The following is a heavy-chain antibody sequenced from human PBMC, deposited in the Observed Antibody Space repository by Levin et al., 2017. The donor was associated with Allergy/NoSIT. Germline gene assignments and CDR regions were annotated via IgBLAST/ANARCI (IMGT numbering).Heavy chain of an antibody. D-gene: IGHD3-9*01. Sequence: GESLKISCAASGFTVSSNYMSWVRQAPGKGLEWVSVIYSGGSTYYADSVKGRFTISRDNSKNTLYLQMNSLRAEDTAVYYCASGYDILTGYSSGAFDIWGQGTMVTVSS. J-gene: IGHJ3*02. CDR2: IYSGGST. V-gene: IGHV3-66*01. CDR1: GFTVSSNY. CDR3: ASGYDILTGYSSGAFDI.